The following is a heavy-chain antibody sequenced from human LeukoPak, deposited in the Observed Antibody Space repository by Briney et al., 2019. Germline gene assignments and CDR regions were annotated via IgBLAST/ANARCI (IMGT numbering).Heavy chain of an antibody. Sequence: GGSLRLSCRGSGFTFSDYGIHWVRQVPGKGLEWVAVISSDGKIETYADSVKGRFTISKDFSTNTLYLDMNTVRPDDTAVYYCALYGAYFAFWGHGTLVTVSS. CDR3: ALYGAYFAF. J-gene: IGHJ4*01. D-gene: IGHD4-17*01. CDR2: ISSDGKIE. CDR1: GFTFSDYG. V-gene: IGHV3-30*03.